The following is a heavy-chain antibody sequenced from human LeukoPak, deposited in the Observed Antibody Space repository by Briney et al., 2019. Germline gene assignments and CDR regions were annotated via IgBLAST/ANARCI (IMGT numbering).Heavy chain of an antibody. D-gene: IGHD4-17*01. CDR2: ISWNSGSI. V-gene: IGHV3-9*01. Sequence: GGSLRLSCAASGFTFDDYAMHWVRQAPGKGLEWVSGISWNSGSIGYADSVKGRFTISRDNAKNSLYLQMNSLRAEDTALYYCAKGMIDYGELDYWGQGTLVTVSS. J-gene: IGHJ4*02. CDR1: GFTFDDYA. CDR3: AKGMIDYGELDY.